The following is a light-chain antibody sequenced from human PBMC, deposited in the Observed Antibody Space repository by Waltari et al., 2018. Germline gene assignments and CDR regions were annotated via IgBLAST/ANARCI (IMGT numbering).Light chain of an antibody. Sequence: DIQMTQSTSSLSASVGDRVSITCRASQGISNSLAWYQQKPGKAPKLLLYAASRLESGVPPRFSCSGSGADYTLTISRLQPEDFATYYRQQYYSTLALTFGGGNKVEIK. CDR2: AAS. J-gene: IGKJ4*01. CDR3: QQYYSTLALT. V-gene: IGKV1-NL1*01. CDR1: QGISNS.